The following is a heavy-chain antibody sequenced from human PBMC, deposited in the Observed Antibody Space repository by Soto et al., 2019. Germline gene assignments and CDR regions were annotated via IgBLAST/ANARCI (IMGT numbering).Heavy chain of an antibody. Sequence: GASVKVSCKASGYAFTDYGISWVRQAPGQGLEWMGWINGYSGDTKSAQKFQGRVTMTTDASTRTAYMELRSLRSDDTAVYYCARGYSSSSRGMDVWGQGTTVTVS. J-gene: IGHJ6*02. D-gene: IGHD2-2*01. V-gene: IGHV1-18*01. CDR1: GYAFTDYG. CDR3: ARGYSSSSRGMDV. CDR2: INGYSGDT.